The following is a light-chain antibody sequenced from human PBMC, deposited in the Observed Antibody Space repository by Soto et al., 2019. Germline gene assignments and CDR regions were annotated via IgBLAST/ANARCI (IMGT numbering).Light chain of an antibody. CDR3: MQGTHWPFT. J-gene: IGKJ3*01. CDR1: QSLVYGRGNIY. CDR2: YVS. V-gene: IGKV2-30*01. Sequence: DVVMTQSPLSLPVTLGQPAPISCRSSQSLVYGRGNIYLNWFQQRPGQSPRRLIYYVSNRDSGVPDRFSGGGSGTNFTLKISRVEAEDVGVYYCMQGTHWPFTLGPGTKVDIK.